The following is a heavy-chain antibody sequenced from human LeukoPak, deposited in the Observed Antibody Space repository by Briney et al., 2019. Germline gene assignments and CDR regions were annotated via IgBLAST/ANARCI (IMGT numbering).Heavy chain of an antibody. V-gene: IGHV3-15*01. CDR1: GFTFSSYS. Sequence: PGGSLRLSCAASGFTFSSYSMNWVRQAPGKGLEWVGRIKSKTDGGTTDYAAPVKGRFTISRDDSKNTLYLQMNSLKTEDTAVYYCTTDPSITIFGVANFDYWGQGTLVTVSS. CDR2: IKSKTDGGTT. CDR3: TTDPSITIFGVANFDY. J-gene: IGHJ4*02. D-gene: IGHD3-3*01.